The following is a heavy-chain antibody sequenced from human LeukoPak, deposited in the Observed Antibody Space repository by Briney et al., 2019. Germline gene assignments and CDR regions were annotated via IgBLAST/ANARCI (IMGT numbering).Heavy chain of an antibody. J-gene: IGHJ4*02. CDR3: ASVTMWDYYFDY. V-gene: IGHV4-39*01. CDR2: IYYSGST. D-gene: IGHD4-17*01. Sequence: SETLSLTCTVSGGSISSSSYYWGWIRQPPGKGLEWIGSIYYSGSTYYNPSLKSRVTISVDTSKNQFSLKLSSVTAADTAVYYCASVTMWDYYFDYWGQGTLVTVSS. CDR1: GGSISSSSYY.